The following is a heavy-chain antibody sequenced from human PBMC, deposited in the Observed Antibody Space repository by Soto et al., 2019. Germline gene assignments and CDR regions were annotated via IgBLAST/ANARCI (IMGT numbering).Heavy chain of an antibody. CDR2: IYWKGGVI. Sequence: GGSLRLSCVASGFRFDDYAMHWVRRAPGKGLEWVSGIYWKGGVIGYADSMKGRFTISRDDAKNSLYLQMNSLRPEDTALYYCVKDEGTIAARYFDNWGQGTLVTVSS. D-gene: IGHD6-6*01. CDR1: GFRFDDYA. CDR3: VKDEGTIAARYFDN. V-gene: IGHV3-9*01. J-gene: IGHJ4*02.